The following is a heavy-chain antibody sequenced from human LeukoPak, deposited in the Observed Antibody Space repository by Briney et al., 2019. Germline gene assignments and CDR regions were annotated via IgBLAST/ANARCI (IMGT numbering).Heavy chain of an antibody. CDR1: GFTFSNYW. V-gene: IGHV3-74*01. D-gene: IGHD3-16*01. CDR3: ARGGDGMDV. CDR2: ISSDVRST. J-gene: IGHJ6*02. Sequence: GESLRLSCAASGFTFSNYWMHWVRLAPGKRLVWVSRISSDVRSTSYADSVRGRFTISRDNAKNTLFLEMNSLRGEDTAVYYCARGGDGMDVWGQGTTVTVSS.